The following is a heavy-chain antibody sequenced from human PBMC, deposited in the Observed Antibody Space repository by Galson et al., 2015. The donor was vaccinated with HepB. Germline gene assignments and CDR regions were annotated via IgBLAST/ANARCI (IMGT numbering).Heavy chain of an antibody. J-gene: IGHJ4*02. V-gene: IGHV1-2*06. CDR2: INPDSGGT. CDR1: GYTFTGYY. CDR3: ARGLSSSWYGINYFDY. D-gene: IGHD6-13*01. Sequence: SCKASGYTFTGYYIHWVRQAPGQGLEWMGRINPDSGGTNYAQRFQGRVTMTRDTSISTAYMEVSRLRSDDTAVYYCARGLSSSWYGINYFDYWGQGTLVTVSS.